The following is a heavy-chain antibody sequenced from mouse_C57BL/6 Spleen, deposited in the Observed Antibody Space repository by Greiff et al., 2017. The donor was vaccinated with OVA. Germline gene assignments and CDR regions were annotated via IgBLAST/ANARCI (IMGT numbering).Heavy chain of an antibody. Sequence: VMLVESGPGLVAPSQSLSITCTVSGFSLTSYGVHWVRQPPGQGLEWLVVIWSDGSTTYNSALKSRLSISKDNSKSQVFLKMNSLQTDDTAMYYCARHYYGSSYWYFDVWGTGTTVTVSS. D-gene: IGHD1-1*01. J-gene: IGHJ1*03. CDR1: GFSLTSYG. CDR2: IWSDGST. CDR3: ARHYYGSSYWYFDV. V-gene: IGHV2-6-1*01.